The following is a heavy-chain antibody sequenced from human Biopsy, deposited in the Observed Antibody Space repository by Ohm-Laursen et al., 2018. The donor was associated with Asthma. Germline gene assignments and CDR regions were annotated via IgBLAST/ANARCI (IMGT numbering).Heavy chain of an antibody. V-gene: IGHV3-30*18. D-gene: IGHD3-3*01. J-gene: IGHJ3*02. Sequence: SLRLSCTASGFSFNSYGMHWVRQAPGKGLEWGAVMSFDGRQTYYADSVKGRFTISRDNSKNTLYLQMNSLRAEDTAVYYCAKERYYDFWSGYPIWGQGTMVTVSS. CDR3: AKERYYDFWSGYPI. CDR2: MSFDGRQT. CDR1: GFSFNSYG.